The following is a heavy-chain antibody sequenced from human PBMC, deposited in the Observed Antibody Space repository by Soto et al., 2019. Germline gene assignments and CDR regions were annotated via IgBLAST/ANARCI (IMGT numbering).Heavy chain of an antibody. J-gene: IGHJ6*02. V-gene: IGHV1-46*01. D-gene: IGHD5-12*01. CDR1: GYTFTRYY. Sequence: ASVKVSCKASGYTFTRYYVHWVRQAPGQGPEWMGVINPSGGTTNYAQKFQGRVTMTRDTSTSTVFMELSSLISDDTAIYYWARVFMVAPFDMDVWGQGTTVTVSS. CDR2: INPSGGTT. CDR3: ARVFMVAPFDMDV.